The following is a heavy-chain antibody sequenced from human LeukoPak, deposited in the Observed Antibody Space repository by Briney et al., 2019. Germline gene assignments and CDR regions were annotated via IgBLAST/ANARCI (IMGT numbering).Heavy chain of an antibody. CDR2: VNPSSGGT. J-gene: IGHJ4*02. V-gene: IGHV1-2*06. Sequence: ASVKVSCKASGYTFTGYYMHWVRQAPGQGLEWMGRVNPSSGGTNYAQKFQGRVTMTRDTSISTAYMELSRLRSDDTAVYYCARDDGYSSGWYIITRFDYWGQGTLVTVSS. CDR1: GYTFTGYY. D-gene: IGHD6-19*01. CDR3: ARDDGYSSGWYIITRFDY.